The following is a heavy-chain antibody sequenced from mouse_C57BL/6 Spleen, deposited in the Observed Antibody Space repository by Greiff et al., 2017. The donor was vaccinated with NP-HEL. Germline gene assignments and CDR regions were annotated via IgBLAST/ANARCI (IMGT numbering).Heavy chain of an antibody. CDR2: INPNNGGT. CDR3: ARSLAYYSNYGFAY. J-gene: IGHJ3*01. CDR1: GYTFTDYY. D-gene: IGHD2-5*01. V-gene: IGHV1-26*01. Sequence: VQLQQSGPELVKPGASVKISCKASGYTFTDYYMNWVKQSHGKSLEWIGDINPNNGGTSYNQKFKGKATLTVDKSSSTAYMALRSLTSEDSAVYYCARSLAYYSNYGFAYWGQGTLVTVSA.